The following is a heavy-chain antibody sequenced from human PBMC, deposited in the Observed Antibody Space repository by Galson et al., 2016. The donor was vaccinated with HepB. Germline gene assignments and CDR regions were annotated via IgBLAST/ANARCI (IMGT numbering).Heavy chain of an antibody. V-gene: IGHV3-30*18. CDR2: LSFDGINK. CDR1: GFTFSDYG. D-gene: IGHD5-24*01. Sequence: SLRLSCAASGFTFSDYGIHWVRQAPVTGLEWAAVLSFDGINKSYADSVMGRFTISRDNSKNTVYLQMNSLRAEDTAVYYCAKDAYTWRWLLSFFPDYWGQGTLVTVSS. J-gene: IGHJ4*02. CDR3: AKDAYTWRWLLSFFPDY.